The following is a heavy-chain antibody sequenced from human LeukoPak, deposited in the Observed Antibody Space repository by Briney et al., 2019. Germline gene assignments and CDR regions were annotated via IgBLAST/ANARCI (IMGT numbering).Heavy chain of an antibody. CDR2: FYYTGST. D-gene: IGHD4-17*01. Sequence: SETLSLTCTVAGDSLSMFFWSWVRQPPGKGLEWIGFFYYTGSTNYNPSLKSRVSISVATSTNQLSLNLTSVTAADTAVYYCARLPSAGYGYFEHWGQGALVTVSS. J-gene: IGHJ4*02. V-gene: IGHV4-59*01. CDR3: ARLPSAGYGYFEH. CDR1: GDSLSMFF.